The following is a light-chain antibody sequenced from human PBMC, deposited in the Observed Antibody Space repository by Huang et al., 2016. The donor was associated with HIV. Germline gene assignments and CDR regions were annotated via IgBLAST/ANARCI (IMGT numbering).Light chain of an antibody. Sequence: DIQVTQSPSSLSASVGDRVTITCQASQDITGNLNWYQQTPGKAPKLLISNASNLASGVPARFSGTRSGTNFTLTITSLQPEDIATYYGQQYDTLPYTFGQGTKLEI. CDR3: QQYDTLPYT. V-gene: IGKV1-33*01. J-gene: IGKJ2*01. CDR1: QDITGN. CDR2: NAS.